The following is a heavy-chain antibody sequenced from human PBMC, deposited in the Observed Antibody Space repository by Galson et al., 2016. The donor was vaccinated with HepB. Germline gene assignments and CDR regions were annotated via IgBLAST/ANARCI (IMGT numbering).Heavy chain of an antibody. CDR1: GFSFSIYG. J-gene: IGHJ3*02. CDR2: INSDGSST. Sequence: SLRLSCAASGFSFSIYGMSWVRQAPGKGLVWVSRINSDGSSTSYADSVKDRFTISRDNAKNTLYLQMNILRAEDTAVYYCSRARFSSGKTDAFDIWGQGTMVTVSS. V-gene: IGHV3-74*01. D-gene: IGHD6-19*01. CDR3: SRARFSSGKTDAFDI.